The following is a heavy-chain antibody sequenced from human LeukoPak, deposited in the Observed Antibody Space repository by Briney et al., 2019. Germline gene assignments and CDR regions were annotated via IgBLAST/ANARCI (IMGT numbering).Heavy chain of an antibody. D-gene: IGHD2-15*01. J-gene: IGHJ4*02. Sequence: GGSVSLSRAASGFTFSSYGMHWVRQAPGEGLEWVAYIRYDGSNKYYTDSVKGGFTISRDNSKNTLYLQMNRMSAEDTGVSYCAKGPRYCSSGSCYHADRRDFDYWGQGTLVTVSS. CDR3: AKGPRYCSSGSCYHADRRDFDY. CDR2: IRYDGSNK. CDR1: GFTFSSYG. V-gene: IGHV3-30*02.